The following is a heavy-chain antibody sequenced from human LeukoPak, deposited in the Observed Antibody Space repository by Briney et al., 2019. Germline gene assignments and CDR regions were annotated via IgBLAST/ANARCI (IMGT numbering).Heavy chain of an antibody. CDR3: ASYIAAAGMFDY. CDR2: IYYSGST. V-gene: IGHV4-59*01. CDR1: GGSISSCY. D-gene: IGHD6-13*01. J-gene: IGHJ4*02. Sequence: SETLSLTCTVSGGSISSCYWSWIRQPPGEGLEWIGYIYYSGSTNYNPSLKSRATISVDTSKNQFSLKLSSVTAADTAVYYCASYIAAAGMFDYWGQGTLVTVSS.